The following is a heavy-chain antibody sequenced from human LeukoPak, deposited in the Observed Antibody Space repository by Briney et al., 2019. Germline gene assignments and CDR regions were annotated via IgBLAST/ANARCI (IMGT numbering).Heavy chain of an antibody. Sequence: SETLSLTCAVYGGSFSDYYWSWIRQPPGKGLEWIGEINHSGSTNYNPSLKSRVTISVDTSKNQFSLKLSSVSAADTAMYYCARQVYYMDVWGKGTTVIISS. V-gene: IGHV4-34*01. J-gene: IGHJ6*03. CDR1: GGSFSDYY. CDR3: ARQVYYMDV. CDR2: INHSGST.